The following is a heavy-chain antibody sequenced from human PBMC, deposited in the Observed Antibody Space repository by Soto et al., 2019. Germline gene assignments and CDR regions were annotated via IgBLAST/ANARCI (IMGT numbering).Heavy chain of an antibody. CDR3: ARSAGWYAVHS. V-gene: IGHV4-4*02. D-gene: IGHD6-19*01. CDR1: GDSVSSPYY. J-gene: IGHJ4*02. CDR2: VFHTGTT. Sequence: QVQLQESGPGLVKPSGTLSLTSAVSGDSVSSPYYWCWVRQPPGKGLEWIGEVFHTGTTSYNPSLRSRVTISMDKSNNQFSPDLSSVTAADTAVYYCARSAGWYAVHSWGPGTLVIVSS.